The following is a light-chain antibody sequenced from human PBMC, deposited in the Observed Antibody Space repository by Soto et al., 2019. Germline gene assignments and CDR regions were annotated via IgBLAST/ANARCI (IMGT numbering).Light chain of an antibody. V-gene: IGLV2-14*01. CDR2: EVS. J-gene: IGLJ1*01. Sequence: QSVLTQPASVSGSPAQSITISCTGTSSDVGGYNYVSWYQHHPGKAPKLIIYEVSYRPSGVSNRFSGSKSGNTASLTISGLQADDEPDYYCCLYTTASTYDFGTGTKVTVL. CDR1: SSDVGGYNY. CDR3: CLYTTASTYD.